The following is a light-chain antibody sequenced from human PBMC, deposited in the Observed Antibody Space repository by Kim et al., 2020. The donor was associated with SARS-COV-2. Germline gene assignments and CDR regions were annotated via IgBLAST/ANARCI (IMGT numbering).Light chain of an antibody. J-gene: IGKJ5*01. V-gene: IGKV1-33*01. CDR1: QDIHDF. CDR3: QQYESLPLI. CDR2: DAS. Sequence: DIQISQSPSSLHASIGDTVTITCQASQDIHDFLSWFQQKPGRAPKLLIYDASHLEPGVPSRFSGSGSGTHFIFNISSLQPEDTATFFCQQYESLPLIFCQGRRLEIK.